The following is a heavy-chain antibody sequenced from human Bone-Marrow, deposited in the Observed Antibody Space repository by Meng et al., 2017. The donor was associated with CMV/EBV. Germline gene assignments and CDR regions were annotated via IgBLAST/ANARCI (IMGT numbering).Heavy chain of an antibody. CDR3: ARDHMYSGSYAIDY. CDR1: GFTFSSYT. V-gene: IGHV3-21*01. Sequence: GESLKISCAASGFTFSSYTMNWVRQAPGKGLEWVSSISGVSSYIYYADSVKGRFTISRDNAKNSLYLQMNSLRAEDTAVYYCARDHMYSGSYAIDYWGQGTLVTFSS. D-gene: IGHD1-26*01. J-gene: IGHJ4*02. CDR2: ISGVSSYI.